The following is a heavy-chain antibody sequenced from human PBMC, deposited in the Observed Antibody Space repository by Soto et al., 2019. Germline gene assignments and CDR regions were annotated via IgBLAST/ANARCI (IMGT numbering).Heavy chain of an antibody. CDR2: VPYSGES. J-gene: IGHJ4*02. CDR1: GGSVSSAEDY. CDR3: ARSPSRAYVTD. V-gene: IGHV4-30-4*01. D-gene: IGHD5-12*01. Sequence: QVQLQESGPGLVKPSQTLSLTCSVFGGSVSSAEDYWSWIRQPPGKGLEWIGSVPYSGESHYNPSHTCRIPLLVDPPRHPFSLRLTSVTPAHPAVYFFARSPSRAYVTDWCPGTLVTLSS.